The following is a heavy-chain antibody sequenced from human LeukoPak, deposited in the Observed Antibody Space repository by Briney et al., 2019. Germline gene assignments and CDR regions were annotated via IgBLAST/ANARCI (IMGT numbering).Heavy chain of an antibody. CDR2: INPNSGGT. D-gene: IGHD1-26*01. CDR1: GYTFTGYY. V-gene: IGHV1-2*02. J-gene: IGHJ4*02. CDR3: ARDGPYSGSSYYFDY. Sequence: ASVKVSCKASGYTFTGYYMHWVRQAPGQGLEWMGWINPNSGGTNYAQKFQARVTMTRDTSISTAYMELSRLRSDDTAVYYCARDGPYSGSSYYFDYWGQGTLVTVSS.